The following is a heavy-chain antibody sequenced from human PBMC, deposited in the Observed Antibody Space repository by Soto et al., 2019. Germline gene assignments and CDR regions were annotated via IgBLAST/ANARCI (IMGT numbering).Heavy chain of an antibody. CDR3: ARANGVGYNYWYFDL. V-gene: IGHV4-30-4*01. CDR2: IYYSGST. CDR1: GGSISSGDYH. D-gene: IGHD2-8*01. J-gene: IGHJ2*01. Sequence: SETVSLTCTVSGGSISSGDYHWSWIRQSPGKGLEWIGYIYYSGSTYYNPYLKSRVTISVDTSKNQFSLKLSSVTAADTAVYYCARANGVGYNYWYFDLWGRGTCGHRL.